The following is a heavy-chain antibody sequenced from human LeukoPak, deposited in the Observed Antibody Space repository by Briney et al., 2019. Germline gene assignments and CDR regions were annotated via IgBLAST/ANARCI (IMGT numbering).Heavy chain of an antibody. D-gene: IGHD1-26*01. CDR2: ISGSGGRI. Sequence: GGSLRLSCAASGFTFSSYAMSWVRQAPGKGLEWVSAISGSGGRIYYGASVKGRFTISRDNSKNTLNLQMNSLRAEDTAVYYCATSKYSGSYWGQGTLVTVSS. CDR3: ATSKYSGSY. J-gene: IGHJ4*02. V-gene: IGHV3-23*01. CDR1: GFTFSSYA.